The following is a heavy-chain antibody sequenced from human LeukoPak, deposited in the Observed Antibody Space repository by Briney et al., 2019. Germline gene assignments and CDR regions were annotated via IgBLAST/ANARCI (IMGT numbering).Heavy chain of an antibody. CDR3: AGSLGVAGTIDY. Sequence: PGRSLRLSCAASGFTFSSYGMHWVRQAPGKGLEGVAVIWYDGSNKYNADSGKGRFTISRDNSKNTLYLQMNSLRAEDTAVYYCAGSLGVAGTIDYWGQGTLATVSS. CDR2: IWYDGSNK. J-gene: IGHJ4*02. V-gene: IGHV3-33*01. D-gene: IGHD6-19*01. CDR1: GFTFSSYG.